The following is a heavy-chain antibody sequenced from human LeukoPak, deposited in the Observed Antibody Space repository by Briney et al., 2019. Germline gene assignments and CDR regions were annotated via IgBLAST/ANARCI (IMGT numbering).Heavy chain of an antibody. D-gene: IGHD3-3*01. CDR2: IRSKAYGGTT. V-gene: IGHV3-49*04. CDR3: TRVRPPPDFWSGYNIDY. Sequence: GGSLRLSCTASGFTFGDYAMSWVRQAPGKGLEWLGFIRSKAYGGTTEYAASVKGRFTISRDDSKSIAYLQMNSLKTEDTAVYYCTRVRPPPDFWSGYNIDYWGQGTLVTVSS. J-gene: IGHJ4*02. CDR1: GFTFGDYA.